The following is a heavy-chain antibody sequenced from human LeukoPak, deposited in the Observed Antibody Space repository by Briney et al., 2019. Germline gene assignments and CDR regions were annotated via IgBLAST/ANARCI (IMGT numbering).Heavy chain of an antibody. CDR3: ARVRTQQLLWGAYGMDV. CDR1: GYIFTGYY. J-gene: IGHJ6*02. D-gene: IGHD2-2*01. V-gene: IGHV1-2*02. CDR2: INPGSDGK. Sequence: ASVKVSCKASGYIFTGYYLHWVRQAPGQGLEWMGWINPGSDGKKYAQKFQGRVTMTRDTSISTAYMELSRLRSDDTAVYYCARVRTQQLLWGAYGMDVWGQGTTVTVSS.